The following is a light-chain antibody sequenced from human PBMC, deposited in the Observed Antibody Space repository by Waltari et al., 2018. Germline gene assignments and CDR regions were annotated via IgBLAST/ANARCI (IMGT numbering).Light chain of an antibody. J-gene: IGKJ1*01. V-gene: IGKV1-8*01. CDR3: QQYYSYQWT. Sequence: AIRITQSPSSPSASTGDRVTITCRASQGISSYLAWYQQKPGKAPKLLIYAASTWQSGVPSRFSGSGSGTDFTLTISCLQSEDFATYYCQQYYSYQWTFGQGTKVEIK. CDR1: QGISSY. CDR2: AAS.